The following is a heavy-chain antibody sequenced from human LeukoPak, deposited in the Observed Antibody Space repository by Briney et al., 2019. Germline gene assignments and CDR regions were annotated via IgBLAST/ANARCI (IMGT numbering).Heavy chain of an antibody. Sequence: GGSLRLSCAASGFTFTSYAMNWVRQGPGKGLEGVSTISGSGSNTHYADSVRGQFTISRDISKNTLYLQLNSLTAEDTAVYYCAKSVAASRDPNWFDPWGQGTLVTVSS. V-gene: IGHV3-23*01. CDR3: AKSVAASRDPNWFDP. CDR1: GFTFTSYA. D-gene: IGHD2-15*01. CDR2: ISGSGSNT. J-gene: IGHJ5*02.